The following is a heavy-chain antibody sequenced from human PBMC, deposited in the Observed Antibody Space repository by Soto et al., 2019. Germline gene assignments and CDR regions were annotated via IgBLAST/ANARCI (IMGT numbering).Heavy chain of an antibody. D-gene: IGHD3-22*01. CDR3: ARGDDNSGYYYAFDS. Sequence: GGSLRLSCEASGFTFSNYDMNWVRQAPGKGLEWISYISGSGRTIYYADSVKGRFTISRDSAKKSLFLQMNSLRAEDTALYYCARGDDNSGYYYAFDSWGQGTPVTFSS. CDR2: ISGSGRTI. CDR1: GFTFSNYD. J-gene: IGHJ4*02. V-gene: IGHV3-48*03.